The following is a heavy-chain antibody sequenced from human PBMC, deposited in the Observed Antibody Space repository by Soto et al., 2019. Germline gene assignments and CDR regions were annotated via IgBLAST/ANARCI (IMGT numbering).Heavy chain of an antibody. CDR1: GDTFTDYY. CDR3: ARGGHVVVVTAALDY. J-gene: IGHJ4*02. D-gene: IGHD2-21*02. Sequence: QVQLMQSGAEVKKPGASVKVSCKASGDTFTDYYIHWVRQAPGQGLEWMGTVNPSGGHTTYAQHFLGRVTMTRDTSTSTLYVELTSRTSDATAIYYWARGGHVVVVTAALDYWGQGTLVTVSS. CDR2: VNPSGGHT. V-gene: IGHV1-46*01.